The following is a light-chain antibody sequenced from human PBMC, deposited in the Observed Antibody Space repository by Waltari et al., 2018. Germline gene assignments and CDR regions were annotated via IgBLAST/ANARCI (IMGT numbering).Light chain of an antibody. V-gene: IGKV1-5*03. Sequence: DIQMTQSPSTLSAFVGDRVTITCRARKSISGWLALYQQKPGKAPNLRIFKASTLESGVPSRFSGSGSGTEFTLTINSLQPDDFATYYCQQYKSPTWTFGQGTKVEIK. J-gene: IGKJ1*01. CDR3: QQYKSPTWT. CDR2: KAS. CDR1: KSISGW.